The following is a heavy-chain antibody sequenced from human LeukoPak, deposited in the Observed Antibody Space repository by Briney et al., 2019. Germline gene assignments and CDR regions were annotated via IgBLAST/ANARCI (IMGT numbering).Heavy chain of an antibody. J-gene: IGHJ6*02. CDR3: AILQRAHYYGMDV. V-gene: IGHV1-69*13. CDR2: IIPILGTA. Sequence: SVKVSCKASGGTFSSYAISWVRQAPGQGLEWMGGIIPILGTANYAQKFQGRVTITADESTSTAYMELSSLRSEGTAVYYCAILQRAHYYGMDVWGQGTTVTVSS. CDR1: GGTFSSYA.